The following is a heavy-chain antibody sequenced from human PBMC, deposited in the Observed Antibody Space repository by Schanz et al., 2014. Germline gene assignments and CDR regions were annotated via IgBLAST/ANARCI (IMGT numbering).Heavy chain of an antibody. CDR3: ARDRDAGGYDS. CDR2: IRGSGGST. D-gene: IGHD2-8*02. V-gene: IGHV3-23*01. Sequence: DVQLLESGGGLVQPGGSLRLSCAASAFALNNYDMTWVRQAPGKGLEWVSCIRGSGGSTLYADSVQGRFTISRDNAKNSVYLQMHSLRAEDTALYYCARDRDAGGYDSWGQGTLVTVSS. CDR1: AFALNNYD. J-gene: IGHJ5*01.